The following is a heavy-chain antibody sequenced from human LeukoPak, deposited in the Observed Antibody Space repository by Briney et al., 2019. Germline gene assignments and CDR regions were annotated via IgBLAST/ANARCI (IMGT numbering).Heavy chain of an antibody. J-gene: IGHJ5*02. CDR3: GSQNCGDPSCSVAWFDR. V-gene: IGHV4-4*07. CDR1: GDSMSGKY. D-gene: IGHD2-21*01. Sequence: SDTLSLTCTVSGDSMSGKYWNWLRQPAGKGLGWIGRIYPSGTTNYNPSLESRVTMSIDTSKNQFSLRLTSVTTADTAVYYCGSQNCGDPSCSVAWFDRRGQGALVTVSS. CDR2: IYPSGTT.